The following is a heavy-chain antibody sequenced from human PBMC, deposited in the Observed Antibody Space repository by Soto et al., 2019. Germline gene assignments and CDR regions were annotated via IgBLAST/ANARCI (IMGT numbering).Heavy chain of an antibody. D-gene: IGHD5-18*01. Sequence: ESGGGLVKPGGSLRLSCAASGFTFSSYSMNWVRQAPGKGLEWVSSISSSSSYIYYADSVKGRFTISRDNAKNSLYLQINCLRAEDTSVYYCASARGYSYGYNYYYYYMDVWGKGTTVTVSS. CDR3: ASARGYSYGYNYYYYYMDV. V-gene: IGHV3-21*01. J-gene: IGHJ6*03. CDR1: GFTFSSYS. CDR2: ISSSSSYI.